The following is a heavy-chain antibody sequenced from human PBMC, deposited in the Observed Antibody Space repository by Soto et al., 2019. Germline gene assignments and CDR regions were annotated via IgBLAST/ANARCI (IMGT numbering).Heavy chain of an antibody. Sequence: SETLSLTCTVSGGSISSSSYYWGWIRQPPGKGLEWIGSIYYSGSTYYNPSLKSRVTISVDTSKNQFSLKLSSVTAADTAVYYCARQGIYDFWSGYYDPSYYFDYWGQGTLVTVSS. J-gene: IGHJ4*02. CDR1: GGSISSSSYY. CDR3: ARQGIYDFWSGYYDPSYYFDY. CDR2: IYYSGST. D-gene: IGHD3-3*01. V-gene: IGHV4-39*01.